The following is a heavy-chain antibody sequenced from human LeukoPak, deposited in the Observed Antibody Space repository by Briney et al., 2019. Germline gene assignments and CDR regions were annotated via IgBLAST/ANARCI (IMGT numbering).Heavy chain of an antibody. CDR1: GGSFSGYY. V-gene: IGHV4-34*01. CDR2: INHSGST. J-gene: IGHJ4*02. Sequence: SETLSLTCAVYGGSFSGYYWSWIRQPPGKGLEWIGEINHSGSTNYNPSLKSRVTISVDTSKNQFSLKLNSVTAADTAVYYCARHLVGAVAGYYFDYWGQGTLVTVSS. D-gene: IGHD1-26*01. CDR3: ARHLVGAVAGYYFDY.